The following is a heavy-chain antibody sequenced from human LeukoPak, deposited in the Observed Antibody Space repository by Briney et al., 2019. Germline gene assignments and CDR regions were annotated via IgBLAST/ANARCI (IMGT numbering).Heavy chain of an antibody. D-gene: IGHD2-2*01. CDR2: IYYSGST. J-gene: IGHJ4*02. Sequence: SETLSLTCTVSGGSISSYYWSWIRQPPGKGLEWIGYIYYSGSTNYNPSLKSRVTISVDTPKNQFSLKLSSVTAADTAVYYCARLGSRSRYYFDYWGQGTLVTVSS. CDR3: ARLGSRSRYYFDY. CDR1: GGSISSYY. V-gene: IGHV4-59*08.